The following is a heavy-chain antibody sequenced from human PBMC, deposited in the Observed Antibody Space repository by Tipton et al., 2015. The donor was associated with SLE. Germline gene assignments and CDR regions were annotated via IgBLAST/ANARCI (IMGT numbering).Heavy chain of an antibody. D-gene: IGHD3-3*01. CDR2: MNPNSANT. CDR1: GYSFTRHD. V-gene: IGHV1-8*01. Sequence: QLVQSGAEVKKPGASVKVSCKASGYSFTRHDINWVRQATGQGLEWMGWMNPNSANTGYAQKFQGRVTMTRDTSISTAYMELTSLRSEDTAVYYCARGPYYDFWSGLTNGRHAFDIWGQGTMVTVSS. J-gene: IGHJ3*02. CDR3: ARGPYYDFWSGLTNGRHAFDI.